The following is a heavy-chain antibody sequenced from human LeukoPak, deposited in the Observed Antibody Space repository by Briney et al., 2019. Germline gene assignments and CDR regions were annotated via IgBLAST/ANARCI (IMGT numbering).Heavy chain of an antibody. CDR1: AFSLSSRGVG. J-gene: IGHJ4*02. V-gene: IGHV2-5*02. CDR2: IYWDDDK. Sequence: SGPTLVKPTETLTLTCTFSAFSLSSRGVGVGWIPQPPGKALEWLALIYWDDDKRYSPSLKSRLTITKDTSKNQVVLTMTNMDTVDTATYYCAHRRTAMVFDYWGQGTPVTVSS. CDR3: AHRRTAMVFDY. D-gene: IGHD5-18*01.